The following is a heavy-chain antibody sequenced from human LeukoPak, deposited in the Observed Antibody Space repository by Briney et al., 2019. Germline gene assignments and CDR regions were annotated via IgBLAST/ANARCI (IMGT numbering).Heavy chain of an antibody. V-gene: IGHV3-23*01. CDR3: AKDRESSSWYFDY. CDR1: EFSFSRFG. CDR2: VSGSGGST. J-gene: IGHJ4*02. Sequence: PGGSLRLSCAVSEFSFSRFGMTWVRQAPGKGLEWVSAVSGSGGSTYYADSVKGRFTISRDNSKSTLFLQMNSLRAEDTAVYYCAKDRESSSWYFDYWGQGTLVTVSS. D-gene: IGHD6-13*01.